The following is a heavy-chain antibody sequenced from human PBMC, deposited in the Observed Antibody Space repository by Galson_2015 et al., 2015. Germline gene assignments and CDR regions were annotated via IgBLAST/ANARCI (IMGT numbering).Heavy chain of an antibody. J-gene: IGHJ4*02. CDR3: ASSRGQQLGIDY. CDR2: INPSGGST. D-gene: IGHD6-13*01. CDR1: GYTFTSYY. V-gene: IGHV1-46*01. Sequence: SVKVSCKASGYTFTSYYMHWVRQAPGQGLEWMGIINPSGGSTSYAQKFQGRVTMTRDTSTSTVYMELSSLRSEDTAVYYCASSRGQQLGIDYWGRGTLVTVSS.